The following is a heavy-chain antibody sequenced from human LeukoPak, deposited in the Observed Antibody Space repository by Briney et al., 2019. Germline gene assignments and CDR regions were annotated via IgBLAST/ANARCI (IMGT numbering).Heavy chain of an antibody. V-gene: IGHV3-21*01. J-gene: IGHJ3*02. Sequence: GGSLRLSCAASGFTFSSYSMNWVRQAPGKGLEWVSSISSSSSYIYYADSVKGRFTISRDNAKSSLYLQMNSLRAEDTTVYYCARGDLYSTTFDIWGQGTMVTVSS. CDR1: GFTFSSYS. CDR3: ARGDLYSTTFDI. D-gene: IGHD6-13*01. CDR2: ISSSSSYI.